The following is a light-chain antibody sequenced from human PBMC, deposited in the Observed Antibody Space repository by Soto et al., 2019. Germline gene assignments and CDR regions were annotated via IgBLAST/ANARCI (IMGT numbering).Light chain of an antibody. J-gene: IGLJ7*01. CDR3: CLYLGGTSV. V-gene: IGLV2-23*01. CDR2: EDD. Sequence: QSALTQPASVSGSPGQSITISCSGVSGDVGNYNLVPWYQQYPGKAPALLIYEDDKRPSGVSNRFSGSKSDSTASLTISGLQAEDEADYYCCLYLGGTSVFGGGTQLTVL. CDR1: SGDVGNYNL.